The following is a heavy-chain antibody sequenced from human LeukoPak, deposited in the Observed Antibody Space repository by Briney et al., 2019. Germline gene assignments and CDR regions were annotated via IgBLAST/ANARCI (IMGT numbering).Heavy chain of an antibody. CDR1: GGSISSYY. V-gene: IGHV4-59*01. CDR2: IYYSGST. Sequence: SETLSLTCTVSGGSISSYYWSWIRQPPGKGLEWIGYIYYSGSTNYNPSLKSRVTISVDTSKNQFSLKLSSVTAADTAVYYCARWSFSNYHDSSGYPTGGAFDIWGQGTMVTVSS. J-gene: IGHJ3*02. D-gene: IGHD3-22*01. CDR3: ARWSFSNYHDSSGYPTGGAFDI.